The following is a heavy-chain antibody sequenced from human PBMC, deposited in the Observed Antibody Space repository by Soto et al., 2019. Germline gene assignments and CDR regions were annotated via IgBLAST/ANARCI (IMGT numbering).Heavy chain of an antibody. CDR3: AREGWYNWNPKGAFDI. CDR1: GDSVSSNSAA. CDR2: TYYRSKWYN. D-gene: IGHD1-20*01. J-gene: IGHJ3*02. Sequence: PSQTLSLTCAISGDSVSSNSAAWNWIRQSPSRGLEWLGRTYYRSKWYNDYAVSVKSRITINPDTSKNQFSLQLNSVTPEDTAVYYCAREGWYNWNPKGAFDIWGQGTMVTVSS. V-gene: IGHV6-1*01.